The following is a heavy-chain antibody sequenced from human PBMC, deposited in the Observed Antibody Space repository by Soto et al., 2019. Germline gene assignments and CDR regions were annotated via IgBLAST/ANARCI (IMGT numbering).Heavy chain of an antibody. J-gene: IGHJ6*03. Sequence: GGSLRLSCAASGFTFSDHYMDWVRQAPGKGLEWVGRTRNKANSYTTEYAASVKGRFTISRDDSKNSLYLQMNSLKTEDTAVYYCARELVSGWSPYYYYMDVWGKGTTVTVSS. D-gene: IGHD6-19*01. CDR3: ARELVSGWSPYYYYMDV. CDR2: TRNKANSYTT. V-gene: IGHV3-72*01. CDR1: GFTFSDHY.